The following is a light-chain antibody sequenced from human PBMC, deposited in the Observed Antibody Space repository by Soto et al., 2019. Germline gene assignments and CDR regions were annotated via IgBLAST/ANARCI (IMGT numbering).Light chain of an antibody. CDR2: AAS. Sequence: DIQMTQSPSSLPASVGDRVTITRRASQYMRSNLNWYQQKPGKVPKLLMDAASRLQVGVPSRFSGSGSGTDFTLTISSLELEDLSTYYCQQSHSSRTFGQRTKVEIK. J-gene: IGKJ1*01. V-gene: IGKV1-39*01. CDR3: QQSHSSRT. CDR1: QYMRSN.